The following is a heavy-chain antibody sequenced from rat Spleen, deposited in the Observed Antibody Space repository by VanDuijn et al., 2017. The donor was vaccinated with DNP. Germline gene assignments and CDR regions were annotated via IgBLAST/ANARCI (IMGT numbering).Heavy chain of an antibody. CDR2: ISASGTRT. D-gene: IGHD1-11*01. J-gene: IGHJ2*01. CDR3: AREREYMFDY. V-gene: IGHV5-7*01. CDR1: RFTFSDYN. Sequence: EVQLVASGGGLVQPGRSLKLSCAASRFTFSDYNMAWVRQAPKKGLEWVATISASGTRTYYPDSVKDRFTISRDNAKRSLYLQMNSLTSEDSATYYCAREREYMFDYWGQGVMVTVSS.